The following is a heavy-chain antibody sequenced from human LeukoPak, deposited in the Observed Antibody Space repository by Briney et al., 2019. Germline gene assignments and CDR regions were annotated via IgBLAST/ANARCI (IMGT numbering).Heavy chain of an antibody. Sequence: SETLSLTCTVSGGSISSYYWGWIRQPPGKGLEWIGSIYHSGSTYYNPSLKSRVTISVDTSKNQFSLKLSSVTAADTAVYYCARVGTTTTYYDFWSGYSNFDYWGQGTLVTVSS. CDR3: ARVGTTTTYYDFWSGYSNFDY. D-gene: IGHD3-3*01. CDR2: IYHSGST. V-gene: IGHV4-38-2*02. CDR1: GGSISSYY. J-gene: IGHJ4*02.